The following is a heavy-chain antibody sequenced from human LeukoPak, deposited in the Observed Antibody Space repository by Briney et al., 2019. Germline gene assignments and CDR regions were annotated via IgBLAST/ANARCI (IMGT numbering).Heavy chain of an antibody. CDR1: GYTFTSYY. CDR2: INPSGGST. CDR3: ARVHPITMIVVGAFDI. Sequence: GASVKVSCKASGYTFTSYYMHWVRQAPGQGLEWMGIINPSGGSTSYAQKFQGRVTMTRDTSTSTVYMELSSLRSEDTAVYYCARVHPITMIVVGAFDIWGQGTMVTVSS. J-gene: IGHJ3*02. D-gene: IGHD3-22*01. V-gene: IGHV1-46*01.